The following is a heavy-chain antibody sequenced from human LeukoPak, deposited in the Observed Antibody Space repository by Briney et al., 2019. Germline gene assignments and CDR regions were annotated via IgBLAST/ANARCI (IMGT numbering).Heavy chain of an antibody. Sequence: SETLSLTCAVYGGSFSGYYWSWIRQPPGKGLEWIGEINHSGSTNYNPSLKSRVTISVDTSKNQFSLKLSSVTAADTAVYYCARGHQGRRYCSGGSCYSRSYYFDYWGQGTLVTVSS. D-gene: IGHD2-15*01. CDR3: ARGHQGRRYCSGGSCYSRSYYFDY. V-gene: IGHV4-34*01. CDR1: GGSFSGYY. J-gene: IGHJ4*02. CDR2: INHSGST.